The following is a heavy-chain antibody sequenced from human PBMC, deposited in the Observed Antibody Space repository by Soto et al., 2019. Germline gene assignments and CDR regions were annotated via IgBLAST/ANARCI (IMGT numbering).Heavy chain of an antibody. D-gene: IGHD5-12*01. Sequence: QVQLVESGGGVVQPGRSLRLSCAASRFSFRSYGMHWVRQAPGKGLEWVAVISYDGSDKYYADSVKGRFTISRDNSKNTLYLQMNSLRAEDTAVYYCARDEVNIGYGFDSWGQGTLVTVSS. CDR1: RFSFRSYG. CDR2: ISYDGSDK. V-gene: IGHV3-30*03. J-gene: IGHJ5*01. CDR3: ARDEVNIGYGFDS.